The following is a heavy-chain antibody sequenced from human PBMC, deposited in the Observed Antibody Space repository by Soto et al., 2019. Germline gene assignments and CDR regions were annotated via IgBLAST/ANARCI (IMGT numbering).Heavy chain of an antibody. V-gene: IGHV3-9*01. Sequence: EVQLVESGGGLVQPGRSLRLSCAASGFTFDDYAMHWVRQAPGKGLEWVSGISWNSGSIGYADSVKGRFTISRDNAKNSLYLQMNSLRAEDTALYYCAKDKGNWNHDPYFDYWGQGTLVTVSS. CDR3: AKDKGNWNHDPYFDY. J-gene: IGHJ4*02. D-gene: IGHD1-20*01. CDR1: GFTFDDYA. CDR2: ISWNSGSI.